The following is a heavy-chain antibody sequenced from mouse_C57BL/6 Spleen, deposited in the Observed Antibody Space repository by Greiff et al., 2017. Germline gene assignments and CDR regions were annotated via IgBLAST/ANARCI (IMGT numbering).Heavy chain of an antibody. D-gene: IGHD1-1*01. CDR3: ARRGITTVVPDY. J-gene: IGHJ2*01. CDR2: IDPSDSYT. Sequence: VQLQQPGAELVMPGASVKLSCKASGYTFTSYWMHWVKQRPGQGLEWIGEIDPSDSYTNYNQKFKGKSTLTVDKSSSTAYMQLSSLTSEDSAVYYCARRGITTVVPDYWGQGTTLTVSS. V-gene: IGHV1-69*01. CDR1: GYTFTSYW.